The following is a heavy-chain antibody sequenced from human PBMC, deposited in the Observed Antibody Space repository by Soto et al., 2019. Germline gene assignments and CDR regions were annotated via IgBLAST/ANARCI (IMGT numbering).Heavy chain of an antibody. CDR3: ANSPPGWFADIKSNYGMDL. CDR2: ISGGGGST. Sequence: EVQLLESGGALVQPGGSLRLSCATSGFTFSHYAMSWVRQAPGKGLEWVSGISGGGGSTYYADSVKGRFTISRDNSKNTLFMQMNSRRAEDSAVYYCANSPPGWFADIKSNYGMDLWGQGTTVTVSS. J-gene: IGHJ6*02. V-gene: IGHV3-23*01. CDR1: GFTFSHYA. D-gene: IGHD3-10*01.